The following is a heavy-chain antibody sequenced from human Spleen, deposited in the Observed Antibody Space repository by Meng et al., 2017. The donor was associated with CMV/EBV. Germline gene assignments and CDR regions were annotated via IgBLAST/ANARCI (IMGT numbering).Heavy chain of an antibody. J-gene: IGHJ5*02. CDR3: ARGGPLRHLYLDP. CDR2: IYYTGST. CDR1: GGSVSSATYY. Sequence: TVCGGSVSSATYYWSWFRQPPGKGLEWIGYIYYTGSTNYNPSLKSRVTMSVDTSKNQFSLNLISVTAADTAVYYCARGGPLRHLYLDPWGQGTLVTVSS. D-gene: IGHD4-17*01. V-gene: IGHV4-61*01.